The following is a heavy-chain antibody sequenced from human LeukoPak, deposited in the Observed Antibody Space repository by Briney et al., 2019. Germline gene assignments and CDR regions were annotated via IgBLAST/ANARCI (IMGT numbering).Heavy chain of an antibody. CDR2: ISAYNGNT. CDR1: GYTFTSYG. Sequence: ASVKVSCKASGYTFTSYGISWVRQAPGQGLEWMGWISAYNGNTNYAQKLQGRVTMTTDTSTSTAYMELRSLRSDDTAVYYCARDRSALPGYSSGYYFDYWGQGTLVTVSS. J-gene: IGHJ4*02. D-gene: IGHD6-19*01. CDR3: ARDRSALPGYSSGYYFDY. V-gene: IGHV1-18*01.